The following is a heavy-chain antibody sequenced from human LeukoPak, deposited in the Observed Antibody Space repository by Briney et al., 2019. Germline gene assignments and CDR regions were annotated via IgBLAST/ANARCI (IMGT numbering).Heavy chain of an antibody. CDR3: ARDEAYAFDI. CDR2: ISYDGSNK. Sequence: QPGGSLRLSCAASGFTFSSYAMHWVRQAPGKGLEWVAVISYDGSNKYYADSVKGRFTISRDNSKNTLYLQMNSLRAEDTAVYYCARDEAYAFDIWGQGTMVTVSS. V-gene: IGHV3-30-3*01. CDR1: GFTFSSYA. J-gene: IGHJ3*02.